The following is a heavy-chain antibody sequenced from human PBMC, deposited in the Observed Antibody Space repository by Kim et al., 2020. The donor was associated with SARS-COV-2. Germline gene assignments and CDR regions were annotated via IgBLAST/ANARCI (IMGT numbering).Heavy chain of an antibody. V-gene: IGHV3-9*01. CDR2: INWKSDTI. Sequence: GGSLRLSCAASGFPLDDYAMHWVRQAPGKGLEWVSGINWKSDTIGYADSVKGRFTISRDNAKNSLYLQMNSLTAEDAALYYCVKDMHIAVAAGGFDYWGQGTLVAVSS. CDR1: GFPLDDYA. J-gene: IGHJ4*02. CDR3: VKDMHIAVAAGGFDY. D-gene: IGHD6-19*01.